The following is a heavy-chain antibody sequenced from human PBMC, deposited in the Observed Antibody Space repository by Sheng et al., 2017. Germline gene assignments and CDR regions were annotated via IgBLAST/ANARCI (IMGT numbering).Heavy chain of an antibody. V-gene: IGHV3-7*01. J-gene: IGHJ4*02. CDR2: IKQDGSEK. CDR1: GFTFSSYW. D-gene: IGHD2-2*01. CDR3: ARRYCSSTSCLSAFDY. Sequence: EVQLVESGGGLVQPGGSLRLSCAASGFTFSSYWMSWVRQAPGKGLEWVANIKQDGSEKYYVDSVKGLFTISRDNAKNSLYLQMNSLRAEDTAVYYCARRYCSSTSCLSAFDYWGQGTLVTVSS.